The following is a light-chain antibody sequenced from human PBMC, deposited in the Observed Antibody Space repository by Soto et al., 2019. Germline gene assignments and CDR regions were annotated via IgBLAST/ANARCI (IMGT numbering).Light chain of an antibody. J-gene: IGKJ1*01. V-gene: IGKV1-8*01. CDR1: QGISSY. CDR3: QQYYSYPPT. CDR2: AAS. Sequence: IQMTQSPSSFTASTGDRVTITCRASQGISSYLAWYQQKPGKAPKLLIYAASTLQSGVPSRFSGSGSGTDFTLTISCLQSEDFATYYCQQYYSYPPTFGQGTKVDIK.